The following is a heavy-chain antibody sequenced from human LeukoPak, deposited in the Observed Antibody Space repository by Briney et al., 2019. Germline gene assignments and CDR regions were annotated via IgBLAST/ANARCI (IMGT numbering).Heavy chain of an antibody. D-gene: IGHD1-14*01. CDR3: ARTKAPPDPWAWFDP. CDR2: VYHSGTT. J-gene: IGHJ5*02. CDR1: GGSISSSNW. V-gene: IGHV4-4*02. Sequence: SETLSLTCADSGGSISSSNWWTWVRQSPGKGLEWIGEVYHSGTTNYNPSLKSRITISIDTSRNQFSLEMRYVTAAETAVYYCARTKAPPDPWAWFDPWGQGTLVTV.